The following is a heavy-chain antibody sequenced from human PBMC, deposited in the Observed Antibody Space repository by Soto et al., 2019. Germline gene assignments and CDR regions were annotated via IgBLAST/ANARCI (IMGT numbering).Heavy chain of an antibody. CDR3: ASAREYSYGTYYYYYGMDV. J-gene: IGHJ6*02. V-gene: IGHV4-34*01. Sequence: ETLSLTCDVYGGSFSGYYWIWIRQPPGKGLEWIGEINHSGSTNYNASLKSRVTISVDTSKNQFFLRLSSVTAADTAVYYCASAREYSYGTYYYYYGMDVWGQGTTVT. CDR2: INHSGST. D-gene: IGHD5-18*01. CDR1: GGSFSGYY.